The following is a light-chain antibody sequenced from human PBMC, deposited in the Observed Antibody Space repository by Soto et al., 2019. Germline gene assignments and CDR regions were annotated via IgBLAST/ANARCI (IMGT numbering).Light chain of an antibody. Sequence: QSALTQPASESGSPGQSITISCTGTSSDIGSYNYVSWYQRHPGRAPKLLIYDVSYRPSGVSDRFSGSKSGYTASLTISGLQTEDEADYYCSSYSGTYTVFGGGTKVTV. CDR1: SSDIGSYNY. CDR2: DVS. V-gene: IGLV2-14*03. J-gene: IGLJ2*01. CDR3: SSYSGTYTV.